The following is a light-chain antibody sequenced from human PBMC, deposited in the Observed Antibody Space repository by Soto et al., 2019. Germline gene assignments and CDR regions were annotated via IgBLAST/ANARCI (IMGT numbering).Light chain of an antibody. J-gene: IGKJ2*01. CDR1: RSVSSSY. CDR2: GAS. Sequence: LSKSPGAVSLSKGERATHSCRASRSVSSSYLAWYQQKPGQAPRLLIYGASSRATGISDRFSGSGSGTDFTLTISRLEPEDFAVYYSQQYGRPPYPFGQGSKVDI. V-gene: IGKV3-20*01. CDR3: QQYGRPPYP.